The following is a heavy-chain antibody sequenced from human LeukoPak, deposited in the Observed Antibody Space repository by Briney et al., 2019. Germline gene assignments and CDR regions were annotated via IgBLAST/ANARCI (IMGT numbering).Heavy chain of an antibody. CDR3: ARGSRLGVVERDAFDI. J-gene: IGHJ3*02. Sequence: ASVKVSCKASGYTFTSYYMHWVRQAPGQGLEWVGIINPSGDPTTYAQKFQGRVTMTRDMSTSTDYMELSSLRSEDTAVYFCARGSRLGVVERDAFDIWGQGTMVTVSS. V-gene: IGHV1-46*01. D-gene: IGHD3-3*01. CDR2: INPSGDPT. CDR1: GYTFTSYY.